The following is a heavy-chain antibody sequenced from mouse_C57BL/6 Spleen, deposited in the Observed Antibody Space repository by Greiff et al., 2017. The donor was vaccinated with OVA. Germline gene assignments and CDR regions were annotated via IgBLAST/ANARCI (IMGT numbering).Heavy chain of an antibody. Sequence: EVQRVESVAELVRPGASVKLSCTASGFNIKNTYMHWVKQRPEQGLEWIGRIDPANGNTKYAPKFQGKATITADTSSNTAYLQLSSLTSEDTAIYYCASDRGRPWFAYWGQGTLVTVAA. CDR1: GFNIKNTY. CDR3: ASDRGRPWFAY. D-gene: IGHD1-1*01. CDR2: IDPANGNT. J-gene: IGHJ3*01. V-gene: IGHV14-3*01.